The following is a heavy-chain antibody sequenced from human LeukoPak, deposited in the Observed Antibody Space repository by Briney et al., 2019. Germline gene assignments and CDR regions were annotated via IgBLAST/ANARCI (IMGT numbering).Heavy chain of an antibody. CDR1: GYPFTDYG. CDR2: ISAYNGNT. CDR3: ARRFKQDVLGTTMGWFDP. Sequence: ASVKVSCKASGYPFTDYGIGWARQAPGQGPEWMGWISAYNGNTNYAQKIQGRVTMTTDPSTSTVYMELKSLRSDDTAVYYCARRFKQDVLGTTMGWFDPWGQGTLVTVSS. J-gene: IGHJ5*02. D-gene: IGHD1-26*01. V-gene: IGHV1-18*01.